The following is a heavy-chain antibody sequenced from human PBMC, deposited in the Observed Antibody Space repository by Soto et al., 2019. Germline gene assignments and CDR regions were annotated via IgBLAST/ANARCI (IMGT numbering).Heavy chain of an antibody. Sequence: ELQLVASGGGLVKPGGSLSLSCAASGFTVINIYGRWVRQAPGKGLEWVSLIFSNGDTRYADSVKGRFTISRDSSSNTLYLQMNSLRVEDTAVYYCARDGTYNWVGGQGIHVTVSS. CDR2: IFSNGDT. CDR1: GFTVINIY. CDR3: ARDGTYNWV. J-gene: IGHJ4*02. V-gene: IGHV3-66*01. D-gene: IGHD1-1*01.